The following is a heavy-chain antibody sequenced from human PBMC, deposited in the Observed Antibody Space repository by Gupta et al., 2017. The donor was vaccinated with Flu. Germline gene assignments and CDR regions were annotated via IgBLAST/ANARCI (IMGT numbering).Heavy chain of an antibody. D-gene: IGHD3-22*01. CDR2: IDGSGSI. V-gene: IGHV4-61*02. J-gene: IGHJ4*02. CDR3: ARYCYYDGRSYYYLCGY. Sequence: QVQLQESGPGLVKPSQTLSLTCSFSGDSIPTGSYYWNWIRQPAGKGLEWIGRIDGSGSINYNPSLKSRVTMSVDTSKNQFSLNLTFVTAADTAVYYGARYCYYDGRSYYYLCGYWGQGTLVTVAS. CDR1: GDSIPTGSYY.